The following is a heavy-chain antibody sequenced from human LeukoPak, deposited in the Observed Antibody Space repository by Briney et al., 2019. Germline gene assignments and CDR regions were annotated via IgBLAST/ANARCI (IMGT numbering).Heavy chain of an antibody. CDR2: ISYDGSNK. CDR1: GFTFSSYA. D-gene: IGHD3-22*01. CDR3: ARDSAGNYYYDSSGYYPWFDP. V-gene: IGHV3-30*04. Sequence: GRSLRLSCAASGFTFSSYAMHWVRQAPGKGLEWVAVISYDGSNKYYADSVKGRFTISRDNSKNTLYLQMNSLRAEDTAVYYCARDSAGNYYYDSSGYYPWFDPWGQGTLVTVSS. J-gene: IGHJ5*02.